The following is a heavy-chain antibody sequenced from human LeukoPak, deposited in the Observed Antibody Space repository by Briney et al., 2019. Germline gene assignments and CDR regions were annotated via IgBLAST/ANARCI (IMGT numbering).Heavy chain of an antibody. Sequence: ASVKVSCKASGYTFTSYGISWVRQAPGQGLERMGWICAYNGNTNYAQKLQGRVTMTTDASTSTAYMELRSLRSDDTAVYYCARTPALLSAFDIWGQGTMVTVSS. V-gene: IGHV1-18*01. J-gene: IGHJ3*02. D-gene: IGHD3-10*01. CDR1: GYTFTSYG. CDR2: ICAYNGNT. CDR3: ARTPALLSAFDI.